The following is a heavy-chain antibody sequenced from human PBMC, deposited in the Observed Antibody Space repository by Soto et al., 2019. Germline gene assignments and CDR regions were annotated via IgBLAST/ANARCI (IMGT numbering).Heavy chain of an antibody. J-gene: IGHJ5*02. CDR3: GEGTMLRGVIT. CDR2: IIPILGIA. D-gene: IGHD3-10*01. CDR1: GGTFSSYT. V-gene: IGHV1-69*02. Sequence: QVQLVQSGAEVKKPGSSVKVSCKASGGTFSSYTISWVRQSPGQGLEWMGRIIPILGIANDAQKFQGRVTITEDKSTSTAYMELSSLRSEATAVYYCGEGTMLRGVITWGQGTLVTVSS.